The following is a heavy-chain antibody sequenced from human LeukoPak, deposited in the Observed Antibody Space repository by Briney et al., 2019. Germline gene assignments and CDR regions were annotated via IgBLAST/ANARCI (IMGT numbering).Heavy chain of an antibody. J-gene: IGHJ4*02. CDR3: AKAPNSIAARQYYFDY. CDR1: GFTFSSYA. V-gene: IGHV3-23*01. D-gene: IGHD6-6*01. CDR2: ISGSGGST. Sequence: SGGSLRLSCAASGFTFSSYAMSWVRQAPGKGLEWVSAISGSGGSTYYADSVKGRFTISRDNSKNTLYLQMNSLRAEDTAVYYCAKAPNSIAARQYYFDYWGQGTLVTVSS.